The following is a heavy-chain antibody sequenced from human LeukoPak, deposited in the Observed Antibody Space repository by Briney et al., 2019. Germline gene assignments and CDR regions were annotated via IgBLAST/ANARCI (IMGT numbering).Heavy chain of an antibody. Sequence: SETLSLTCTVSGGSINSYYWSWIRQPAGKGLEWIGRIYSSGSTNYNPSLKSRVSMSVDTSKNQLSLKLTSVTAADTAVYYCARGGKATVVTMWGQGILVTVSS. CDR2: IYSSGST. D-gene: IGHD4-23*01. V-gene: IGHV4-4*07. CDR3: ARGGKATVVTM. J-gene: IGHJ4*02. CDR1: GGSINSYY.